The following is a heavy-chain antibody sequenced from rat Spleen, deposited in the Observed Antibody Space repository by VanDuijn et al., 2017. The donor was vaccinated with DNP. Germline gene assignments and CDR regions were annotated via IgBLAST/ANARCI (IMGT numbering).Heavy chain of an antibody. J-gene: IGHJ1*01. Sequence: EVQLVESGGGLVQPGRSLKLSCAASGFTFCDYYMAWVRQAPTKGLEWVASLSYDCGSTYYRDSVKGRFTISRDNAKSSLYLQMDSLRSEDTATYYCTTEGDISSYWYFDFWGPGTMVTVSS. CDR1: GFTFCDYY. D-gene: IGHD4-1*01. V-gene: IGHV5-20*01. CDR3: TTEGDISSYWYFDF. CDR2: LSYDCGST.